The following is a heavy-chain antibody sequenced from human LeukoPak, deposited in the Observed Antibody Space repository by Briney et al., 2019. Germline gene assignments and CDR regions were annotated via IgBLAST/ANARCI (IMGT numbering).Heavy chain of an antibody. CDR1: GGSISGYY. CDR2: IYYSGST. J-gene: IGHJ4*02. D-gene: IGHD6-19*01. Sequence: SETLSLTCTVSGGSISGYYWNWIRRPPGKGLEWIGYIYYSGSTNYNPSLKSRVTISVDTSKNQFSLKLSSVTAADTAVYYCARYSRGAVAGSPLDYWGQGTLVTVSS. V-gene: IGHV4-59*01. CDR3: ARYSRGAVAGSPLDY.